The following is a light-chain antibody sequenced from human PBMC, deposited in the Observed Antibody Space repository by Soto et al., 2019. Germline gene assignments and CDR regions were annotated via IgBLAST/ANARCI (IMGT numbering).Light chain of an antibody. J-gene: IGLJ1*01. CDR3: NSYRTISTYV. V-gene: IGLV2-14*01. CDR2: DVR. Sequence: ALTQPASVSGSPGQSITISCTGTSSDIGGYNFVSWYQQHPGKAPKLLIYDVRNRPSGVSNRFSGSKSGNTASLTISGLQAEDEADYYCNSYRTISTYVFGTGTKVTVL. CDR1: SSDIGGYNF.